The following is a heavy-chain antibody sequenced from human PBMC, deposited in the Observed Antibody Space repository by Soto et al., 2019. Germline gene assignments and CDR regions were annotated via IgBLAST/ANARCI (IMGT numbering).Heavy chain of an antibody. Sequence: EVHLLESGGVLVQPGESLRLSCETSGFTFSNCVMTWVRQAPGKRLEWVSVITTNGHTDYADSAKGRFTISRDTSKNTVYLQMNSPRAEDTAFYYCAKGLLNGRGYVADWGQGTLVTVSS. CDR3: AKGLLNGRGYVAD. CDR1: GFTFSNCV. D-gene: IGHD2-15*01. V-gene: IGHV3-23*01. J-gene: IGHJ4*02. CDR2: ITTNGHT.